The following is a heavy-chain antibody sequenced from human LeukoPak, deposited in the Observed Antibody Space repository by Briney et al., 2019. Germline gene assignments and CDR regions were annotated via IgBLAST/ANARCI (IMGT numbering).Heavy chain of an antibody. Sequence: SETLSLTCTVSGVSISSSSYYWGWIRQPPGKGLEWIGSIYYSGSTYYNPSLKSRVTISVDTSKNQFSLKLSSVTAADTAVYYCARRDRIAGLGNDYWGQGTLVTVSS. V-gene: IGHV4-39*01. CDR3: ARRDRIAGLGNDY. CDR2: IYYSGST. J-gene: IGHJ4*02. CDR1: GVSISSSSYY. D-gene: IGHD6-13*01.